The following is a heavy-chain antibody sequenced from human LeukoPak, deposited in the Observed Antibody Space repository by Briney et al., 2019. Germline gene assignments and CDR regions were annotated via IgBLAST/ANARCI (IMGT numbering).Heavy chain of an antibody. V-gene: IGHV4-59*01. CDR3: ARGGDRYSSGWYRGFQFDY. Sequence: SETLSLTCTVSGGSLSSYYWSWIRQPPGKGLEWIGYIYYSGSTNYNPSLKSRVTISVDTSKNQFSLKLSSVTAADTAVYYCARGGDRYSSGWYRGFQFDYWGQGTLVTVSS. J-gene: IGHJ4*02. CDR1: GGSLSSYY. D-gene: IGHD6-19*01. CDR2: IYYSGST.